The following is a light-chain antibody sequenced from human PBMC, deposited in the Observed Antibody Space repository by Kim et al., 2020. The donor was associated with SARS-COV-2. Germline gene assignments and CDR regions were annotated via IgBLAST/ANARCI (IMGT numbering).Light chain of an antibody. CDR3: GTWDSSLSAGV. Sequence: GQKVPISCSGSSSKLVNNYVSWYQQLPGTAPKLLIYDKNKRPSGNPDRFSGSKSGTSATLGITGLQTGDEADYYCGTWDSSLSAGVFSGGTQLTVL. CDR2: DKN. V-gene: IGLV1-51*01. J-gene: IGLJ3*02. CDR1: SSKLVNNY.